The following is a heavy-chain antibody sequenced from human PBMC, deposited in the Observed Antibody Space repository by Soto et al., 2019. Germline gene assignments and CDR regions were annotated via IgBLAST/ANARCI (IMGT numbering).Heavy chain of an antibody. CDR2: IIPILGIA. V-gene: IGHV1-69*02. J-gene: IGHJ6*03. CDR1: GGTFSSYT. CDR3: ARGGIVLVPVDYYYSYRDV. D-gene: IGHD2-2*01. Sequence: QVQLVQSGAEVKKPGSSVKVSCKASGGTFSSYTISWVRQAPGQGLEWMGRIIPILGIANYAQKFQGRVTITADKSTSTAYMELSSLRSEDTAVYYCARGGIVLVPVDYYYSYRDVWGKGPRSPSP.